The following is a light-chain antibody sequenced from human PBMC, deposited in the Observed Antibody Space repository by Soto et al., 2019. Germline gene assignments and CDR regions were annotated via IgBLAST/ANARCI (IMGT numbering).Light chain of an antibody. V-gene: IGKV1-27*01. CDR2: AAS. CDR3: LQYNSAPRT. CDR1: QGIRNY. Sequence: DIQMTQSPSSLSASVGYRVTITCRASQGIRNYLAWYQQKPGKVPKLLIFAASTLQSGVPSRFSAGGSGTDFTLTINSLQPEDVATYYCLQYNSAPRTFGQGTKVDIK. J-gene: IGKJ1*01.